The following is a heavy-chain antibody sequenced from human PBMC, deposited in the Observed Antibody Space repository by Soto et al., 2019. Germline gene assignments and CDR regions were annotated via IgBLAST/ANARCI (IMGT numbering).Heavy chain of an antibody. CDR2: IYYSGST. CDR1: GGSISSYY. V-gene: IGHV4-59*01. D-gene: IGHD2-2*01. Sequence: SETLSLTCTVSGGSISSYYWSWIRQPPGKGLEWIGYIYYSGSTNYNPSLKSRVTISVDTSKNQFSLKLSSVTAADTVVYYCARERYQLLDGYYYYYMDVWGKVTTVTVSS. CDR3: ARERYQLLDGYYYYYMDV. J-gene: IGHJ6*03.